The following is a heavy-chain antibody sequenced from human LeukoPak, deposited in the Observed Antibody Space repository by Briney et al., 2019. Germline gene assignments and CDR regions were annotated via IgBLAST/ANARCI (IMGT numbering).Heavy chain of an antibody. CDR3: ASIFY. CDR2: IYTGGTA. Sequence: GGSLTLSCAASGFTVSSNYMSWVRQAPGKGLEWVSVIYTGGTAYHADSVKGRFTIPRDNSKNTPFLQMNSLRAEGTAVYYCASIFYWGQGTLVTVSS. V-gene: IGHV3-66*01. CDR1: GFTVSSNY. J-gene: IGHJ4*02.